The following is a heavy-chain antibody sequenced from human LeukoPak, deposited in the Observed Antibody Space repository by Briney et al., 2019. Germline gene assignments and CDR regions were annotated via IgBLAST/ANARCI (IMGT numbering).Heavy chain of an antibody. D-gene: IGHD1-26*01. Sequence: ASVKVSCKVSGDIFSTYYIRWVRQAPGEGLEWVGWINTNIGGTNSAPKFQGRVSMTTDTSISTAYLELTRLTSDDTAIYYCARNWELWGQGTLVTVSS. CDR3: ARNWEL. V-gene: IGHV1-2*02. CDR1: GDIFSTYY. J-gene: IGHJ4*02. CDR2: INTNIGGT.